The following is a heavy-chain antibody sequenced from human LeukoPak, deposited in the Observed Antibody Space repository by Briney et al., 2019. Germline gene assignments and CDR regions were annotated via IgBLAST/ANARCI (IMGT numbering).Heavy chain of an antibody. CDR1: GGSFSGYY. D-gene: IGHD3-22*01. J-gene: IGHJ4*02. Sequence: SETLSLTCAVYGGSFSGYYWSWIRQTPGKGLEWIGEINHSGSTTYNPSLKSRVTISVDTSKNQFSLKRSSVTAADTAVYYWARGRGSDYYDSSGYYSRVFDYWGQGTLVTVSS. V-gene: IGHV4-34*01. CDR2: INHSGST. CDR3: ARGRGSDYYDSSGYYSRVFDY.